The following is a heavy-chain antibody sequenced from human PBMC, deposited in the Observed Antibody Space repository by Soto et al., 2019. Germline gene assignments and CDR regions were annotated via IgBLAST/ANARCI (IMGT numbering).Heavy chain of an antibody. CDR2: IYYTGST. D-gene: IGHD5-12*01. CDR3: ARQGGYDYFDY. CDR1: GGSINDYY. Sequence: PSETLSLTCTVSGGSINDYYWSWIRQPPGKGLEWIGYIYYTGSTIYNPFFRSRVTISVDTSKDQFSLKLSSVTAADTAVYYCARQGGYDYFDYWGQGALVTVS. V-gene: IGHV4-59*08. J-gene: IGHJ4*01.